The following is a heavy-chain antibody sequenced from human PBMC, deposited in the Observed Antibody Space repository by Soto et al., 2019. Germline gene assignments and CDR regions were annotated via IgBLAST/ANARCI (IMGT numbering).Heavy chain of an antibody. D-gene: IGHD6-19*01. CDR2: VSHDGRNT. J-gene: IGHJ4*02. Sequence: VQLEESGGGVVQPGRSLRLSCAAAGFTFSDYAMHWVRQAPVKGLEWVAVVSHDGRNTHYADSVKGRFTISRDSSKNTVSLEMTSLRAEDTAVYYCAKGGRQWLVTSDFNYWGQGALVTVSS. CDR1: GFTFSDYA. V-gene: IGHV3-30*18. CDR3: AKGGRQWLVTSDFNY.